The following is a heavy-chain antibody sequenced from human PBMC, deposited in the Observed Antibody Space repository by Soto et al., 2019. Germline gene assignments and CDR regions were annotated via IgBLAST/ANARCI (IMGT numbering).Heavy chain of an antibody. J-gene: IGHJ4*02. CDR1: GYTLTEIS. D-gene: IGHD3-16*01. CDR3: ARDLSTVTFGGVIND. Sequence: QVQLVQSGAEVKKPGASVKVSCKVSGYTLTEISMYWVRQAPGRGLEWMGGVDPEDGETIYAQKFQGRGTMTEDRSTDMAYMELSSLRSEDTALYYCARDLSTVTFGGVINDWGQGTLVTVSS. CDR2: VDPEDGET. V-gene: IGHV1-24*01.